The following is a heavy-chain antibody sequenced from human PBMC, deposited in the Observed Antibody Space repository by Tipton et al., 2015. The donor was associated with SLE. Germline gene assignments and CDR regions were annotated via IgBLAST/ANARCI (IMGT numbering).Heavy chain of an antibody. CDR1: DYF. J-gene: IGHJ4*02. V-gene: IGHV4-34*01. Sequence: DYFWSWIRQSAGKGLEWIGEINYSGSTNYNPSLKSRVTISVDTSKNQFSLKLNSVTAADTAVYYCARGPRWAPLCEFWGQGTLVTVSS. D-gene: IGHD1-26*01. CDR3: ARGPRWAPLCEF. CDR2: INYSGST.